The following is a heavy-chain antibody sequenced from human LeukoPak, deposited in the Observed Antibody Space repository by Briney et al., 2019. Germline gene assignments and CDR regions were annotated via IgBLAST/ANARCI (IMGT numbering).Heavy chain of an antibody. CDR3: ARGPPYADYYDSSGSFNDAFDI. Sequence: ASVKVSCKASGYTFTSYGISWVRQAPGQGLEWMGWISAYNGNTNYAQKLQGRVTMTTDTSTSTAYMELRSLRSDDTAVYYCARGPPYADYYDSSGSFNDAFDIWGQGTMVTVSS. J-gene: IGHJ3*02. CDR2: ISAYNGNT. D-gene: IGHD3-22*01. CDR1: GYTFTSYG. V-gene: IGHV1-18*01.